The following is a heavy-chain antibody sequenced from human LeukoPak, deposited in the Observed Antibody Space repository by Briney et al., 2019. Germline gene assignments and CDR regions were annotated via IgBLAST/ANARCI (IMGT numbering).Heavy chain of an antibody. J-gene: IGHJ3*02. CDR1: GFTFSDYY. D-gene: IGHD2-2*01. V-gene: IGHV3-11*04. CDR2: ISSSGSTI. Sequence: PGGSLRLSCAASGFTFSDYYMSWIRQAPGKGLEWVSYISSSGSTIYYADSVKGRFTISRDNAENSLYLQMNNLRAEDTAVYYCARDCSSTDCYGHDGFDIWGQGTMVIVSS. CDR3: ARDCSSTDCYGHDGFDI.